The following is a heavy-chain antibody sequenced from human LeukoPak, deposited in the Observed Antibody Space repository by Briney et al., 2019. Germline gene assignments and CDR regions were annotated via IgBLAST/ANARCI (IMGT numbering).Heavy chain of an antibody. CDR3: ARFSQYYDSPTHYLDY. D-gene: IGHD2/OR15-2a*01. Sequence: PSETLSLTCTVSGGSISSGGYYWSWIRQHPGKGLEWIEYIYYSGSTYYNPSLKSRVTISVDTSKNQFSLKLSSVTAADTAVYYCARFSQYYDSPTHYLDYWGQGILVTVSS. J-gene: IGHJ4*02. V-gene: IGHV4-31*03. CDR2: IYYSGST. CDR1: GGSISSGGYY.